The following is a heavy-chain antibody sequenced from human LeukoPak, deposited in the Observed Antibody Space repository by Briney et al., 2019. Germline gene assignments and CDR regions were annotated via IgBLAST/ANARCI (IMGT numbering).Heavy chain of an antibody. J-gene: IGHJ5*02. CDR1: GGSISSGGYY. D-gene: IGHD5-18*01. V-gene: IGHV4-30-2*01. Sequence: SQTLSLTCTVSGGSISSGGYYWSWIRQPPGKGLEWIGYIYHSGSTYYNPSLKSRVTISVDRSKNQCSLKLSSVTAADTAVYYCARERQPGTAHTWGQGSLVTVSS. CDR3: ARERQPGTAHT. CDR2: IYHSGST.